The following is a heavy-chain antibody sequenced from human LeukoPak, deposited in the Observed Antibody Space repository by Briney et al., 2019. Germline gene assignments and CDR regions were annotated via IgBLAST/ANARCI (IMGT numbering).Heavy chain of an antibody. V-gene: IGHV4-34*01. J-gene: IGHJ6*02. D-gene: IGHD3-10*01. CDR3: ARDRYYGSGSYYYGMDV. CDR2: INHSGST. Sequence: SETLSLTCAVYGGSFCGYYWSWIRQPPGQGREWIGEINHSGSTNYNPSLKSRVTISVDTSKNQFSLKLSSVTAADTAVYYCARDRYYGSGSYYYGMDVWGQGTTITVSS. CDR1: GGSFCGYY.